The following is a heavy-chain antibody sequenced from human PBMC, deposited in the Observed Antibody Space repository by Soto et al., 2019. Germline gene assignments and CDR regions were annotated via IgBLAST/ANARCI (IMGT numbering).Heavy chain of an antibody. CDR3: ARVDCTNGVCYTKHFDY. V-gene: IGHV1-2*02. CDR2: INPNSGGT. Sequence: ASVKVSFKASGYTFTGYYMHWVRQAPGQGLEWMGWINPNSGGTNYAQKCQGRVTMTRDTSISTAYMELSRLRSDDTAVYYCARVDCTNGVCYTKHFDYWGQGTLVTVSS. D-gene: IGHD2-8*01. J-gene: IGHJ4*02. CDR1: GYTFTGYY.